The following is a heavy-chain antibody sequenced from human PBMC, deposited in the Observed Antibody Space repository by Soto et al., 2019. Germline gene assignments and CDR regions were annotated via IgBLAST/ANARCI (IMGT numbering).Heavy chain of an antibody. CDR3: ASPYYYDSSGQPGFDY. V-gene: IGHV1-69*13. D-gene: IGHD3-22*01. CDR2: IIPIFGTA. CDR1: GGTFSSYA. J-gene: IGHJ4*02. Sequence: ASVKVSCKASGGTFSSYAISWVRQAPGQGLEWMGGIIPIFGTANYAQKFQGRVTITADESTSTAYMELSSLRSEDTAVYYCASPYYYDSSGQPGFDYWGQGTLVTVS.